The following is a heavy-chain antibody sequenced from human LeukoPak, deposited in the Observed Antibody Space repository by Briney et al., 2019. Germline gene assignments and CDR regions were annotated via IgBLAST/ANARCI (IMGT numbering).Heavy chain of an antibody. CDR2: IYYSGST. D-gene: IGHD6-13*01. CDR3: ARVRESAAAVGQQLTRSYYYYMDV. CDR1: GGSISSSSYY. Sequence: PSETLSLTCTVSGGSISSSSYYWGWIRQPPGKGLEWIGSIYYSGSTYYNPSLKSRVTISVDTSKNQFSLKLSSVTAADTAVYYCARVRESAAAVGQQLTRSYYYYMDVWGKGTTVTVSS. V-gene: IGHV4-39*07. J-gene: IGHJ6*03.